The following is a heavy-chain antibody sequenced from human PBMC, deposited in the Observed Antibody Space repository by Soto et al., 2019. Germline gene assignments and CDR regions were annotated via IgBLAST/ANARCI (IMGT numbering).Heavy chain of an antibody. Sequence: QVQLVQSGAEVKKPGSSVKVSCKASGGTFSSYTISWVRQAPGQGLEWMGRIIPILGIANYAQKFQGRVTITADKSTRTAQMELSSLRSEDTAVYYCQRGRDGVAVASHYWGQGNLVTVSS. J-gene: IGHJ4*02. CDR2: IIPILGIA. V-gene: IGHV1-69*02. CDR3: QRGRDGVAVASHY. D-gene: IGHD6-19*01. CDR1: GGTFSSYT.